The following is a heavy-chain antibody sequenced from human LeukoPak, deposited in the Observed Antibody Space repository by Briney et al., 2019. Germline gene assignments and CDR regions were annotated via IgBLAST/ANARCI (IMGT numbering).Heavy chain of an antibody. V-gene: IGHV3-23*01. CDR1: GFTFSSYA. Sequence: PGGSLRLSCSASGFTFSSYAMSWVRQAAGKGLQWVSAISVSGWSTYYADSLKGRFTISRDNANNTLYLQMHSLRAEDTAVYYCAKAARSDYWGQGTLVTVSS. CDR2: ISVSGWST. D-gene: IGHD1-14*01. CDR3: AKAARSDY. J-gene: IGHJ4*02.